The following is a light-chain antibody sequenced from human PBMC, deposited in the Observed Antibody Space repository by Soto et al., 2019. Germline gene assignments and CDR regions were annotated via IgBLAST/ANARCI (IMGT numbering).Light chain of an antibody. CDR2: EVS. Sequence: QSALTQPPSASGSPGQSVTISCTGTSSDVGGYKYVSWYQQHPGKAPKLMIFEVSRRPSGVPDRFSGSKSGNTASLTVSGLQAEDEADYYCSSFTSKSTLIFGGGTKLTVL. CDR3: SSFTSKSTLI. V-gene: IGLV2-8*01. J-gene: IGLJ2*01. CDR1: SSDVGGYKY.